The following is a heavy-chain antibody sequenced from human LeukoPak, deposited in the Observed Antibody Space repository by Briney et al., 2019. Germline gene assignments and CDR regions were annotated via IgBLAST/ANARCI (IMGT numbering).Heavy chain of an antibody. D-gene: IGHD3-22*01. CDR1: GYTFTSYY. Sequence: SVKVSCKASGYTFTSYYMHWVRQAPGQGLEWMGIINPRGGSTSYAQKFQGRVTMTRDTSTSTVYMELSSLRSEDTAVYYCARDRYYYDSSGYIRGISFDYWGQGTLVSVSS. J-gene: IGHJ4*02. V-gene: IGHV1-46*01. CDR3: ARDRYYYDSSGYIRGISFDY. CDR2: INPRGGST.